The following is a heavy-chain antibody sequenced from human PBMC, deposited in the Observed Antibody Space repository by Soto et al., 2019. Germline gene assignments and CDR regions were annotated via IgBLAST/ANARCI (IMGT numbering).Heavy chain of an antibody. J-gene: IGHJ4*02. Sequence: QVQLVQSGAEVEKPGSSVKVSCKASGGTFSSYTISWVRQAPGQGREWMGRIIPILGIANYAQKFRGRVTITADKSTSTAYMELSSLRSEDTDVYYCAPEYGSSSLSGWGQGTLVTVSS. CDR3: APEYGSSSLSG. V-gene: IGHV1-69*02. CDR1: GGTFSSYT. CDR2: IIPILGIA. D-gene: IGHD6-6*01.